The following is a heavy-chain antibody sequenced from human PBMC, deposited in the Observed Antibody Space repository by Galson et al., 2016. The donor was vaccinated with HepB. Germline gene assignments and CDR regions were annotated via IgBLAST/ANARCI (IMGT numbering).Heavy chain of an antibody. D-gene: IGHD3-10*01. CDR2: IYLSAST. V-gene: IGHV4-4*02. J-gene: IGHJ4*02. CDR1: GGSISSSNC. CDR3: ARVGYYRSHRLFDY. Sequence: SETLSLTCAVSGGSISSSNCWSWARQPPGKGLEWIGDIYLSASTKYNPSLKSRVTISADKSKNQFSLNLNSVTAADTAVYYCARVGYYRSHRLFDYWGQGTLVTVSS.